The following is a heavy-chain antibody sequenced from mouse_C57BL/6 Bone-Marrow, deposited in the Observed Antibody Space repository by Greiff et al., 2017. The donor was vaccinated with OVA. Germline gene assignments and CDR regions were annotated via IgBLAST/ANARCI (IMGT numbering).Heavy chain of an antibody. V-gene: IGHV1-64*01. CDR3: ARMGITTVAGDYFDY. CDR1: GYTFTSYW. CDR2: IHPNSGST. D-gene: IGHD1-1*01. Sequence: VQLQQPGAELVKPGASVKLSCKASGYTFTSYWMHWVKQRPGQGLEWIGMIHPNSGSTNYNEKFKSKATLTVDKSSSTAYMQLSSLTSEDSAVYYCARMGITTVAGDYFDYWGQGTTLTVSS. J-gene: IGHJ2*01.